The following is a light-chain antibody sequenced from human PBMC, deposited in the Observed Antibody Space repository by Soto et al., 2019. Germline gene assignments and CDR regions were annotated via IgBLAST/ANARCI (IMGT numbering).Light chain of an antibody. CDR3: QQYGSSPLT. J-gene: IGKJ3*01. CDR1: QSVSSSY. CDR2: AAS. Sequence: EIVLTQSPGTLSLSPGERATLSCRASQSVSSSYLAWYQQKPGQTPRLLLYAASSRATGIPDRFSGSGYGTDFTLTISRLEPEDFAVYYCQQYGSSPLTFGPGTKVEIK. V-gene: IGKV3-20*01.